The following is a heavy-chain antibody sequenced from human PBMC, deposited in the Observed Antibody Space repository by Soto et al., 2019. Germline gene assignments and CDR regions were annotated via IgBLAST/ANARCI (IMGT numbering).Heavy chain of an antibody. D-gene: IGHD1-26*01. J-gene: IGHJ6*03. CDR3: ARLDQGDDLGGIYYYYYMDV. V-gene: IGHV4-59*08. Sequence: SETLSLTCTVSGGSISSYYWGWIRQPPGKGLEWIGYIYYSGSTNYNPSLKSRVTISVDTSKNQFSLKLSSVTAADTAVYYCARLDQGDDLGGIYYYYYMDVWGKGTTVTVSS. CDR1: GGSISSYY. CDR2: IYYSGST.